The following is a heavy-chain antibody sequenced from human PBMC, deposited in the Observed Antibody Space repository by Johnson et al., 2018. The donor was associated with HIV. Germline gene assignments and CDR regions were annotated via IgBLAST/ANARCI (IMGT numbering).Heavy chain of an antibody. Sequence: QVQLVESGGGVVQHGRSLRLSCAASGFTFSSYGMHWVRQAPGKGLEWVAVIWYDGSNKYYADSVKGRFTISRDNSKNTLYLQMNSLRVEDTGVYYCARGASSSNSFDIWGQGTMVTVSS. CDR1: GFTFSSYG. J-gene: IGHJ3*02. V-gene: IGHV3-33*01. D-gene: IGHD6-6*01. CDR2: IWYDGSNK. CDR3: ARGASSSNSFDI.